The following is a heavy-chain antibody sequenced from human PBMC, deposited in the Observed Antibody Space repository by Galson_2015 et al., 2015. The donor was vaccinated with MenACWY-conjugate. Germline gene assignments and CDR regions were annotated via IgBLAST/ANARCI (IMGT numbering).Heavy chain of an antibody. V-gene: IGHV3-74*01. CDR3: AKSRVASFFFDS. CDR1: GFIFNTYW. D-gene: IGHD2-15*01. J-gene: IGHJ4*02. Sequence: SLRLSCAASGFIFNTYWMNWVRQAPGKGLVWVSSMKHGVSKTTYADSVKDRFTISRDNAKNTLYLQMNSLRPEDTAVFYCAKSRVASFFFDSWGQGTLVTVSS. CDR2: MKHGVSKT.